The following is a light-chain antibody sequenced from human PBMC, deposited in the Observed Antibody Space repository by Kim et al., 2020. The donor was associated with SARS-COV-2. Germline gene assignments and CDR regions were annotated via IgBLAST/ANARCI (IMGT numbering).Light chain of an antibody. V-gene: IGLV1-47*02. Sequence: QSVLTQPPSASGTPGQGVTISCSGSSSNIGSNYAYWYQQFPGTAPKLLIYNNNQRPSGVPDRFSGSKSGASASLAISGLRSEDEADYYCAAWDDRLRGPAFGGGTQMTVL. CDR3: AAWDDRLRGPA. CDR1: SSNIGSNY. CDR2: NNN. J-gene: IGLJ3*02.